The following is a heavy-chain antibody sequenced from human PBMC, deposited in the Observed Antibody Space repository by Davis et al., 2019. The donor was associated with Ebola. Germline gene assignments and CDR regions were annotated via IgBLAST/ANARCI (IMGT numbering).Heavy chain of an antibody. CDR1: GYAFKSYG. D-gene: IGHD2-2*01. J-gene: IGHJ3*02. CDR3: ARDIGVAVPGVMKDAFDI. V-gene: IGHV1-18*01. CDR2: VSGNNGKT. Sequence: ASVKVSCKTSGYAFKSYGISWVRQAPGQGLEWMGWVSGNNGKTDYAQKFQGRVTMTTDTSTSTAYMELRSLTSDDTAVYYCARDIGVAVPGVMKDAFDIWGQGTMVTVSS.